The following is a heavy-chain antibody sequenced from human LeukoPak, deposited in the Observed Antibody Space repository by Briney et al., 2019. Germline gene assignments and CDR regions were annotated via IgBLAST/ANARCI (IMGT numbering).Heavy chain of an antibody. Sequence: SETLSLTCGVSGGFISGHYWSWIRQSAGKGLEWIAHIYTTGTTIYNPSLTSRVTMSIDTSKNQFSLRLSSVTAADTAVYYCARIVAGKFYWGQGTRVTVSS. V-gene: IGHV4-4*07. CDR1: GGFISGHY. D-gene: IGHD6-19*01. J-gene: IGHJ4*02. CDR3: ARIVAGKFY. CDR2: IYTTGTT.